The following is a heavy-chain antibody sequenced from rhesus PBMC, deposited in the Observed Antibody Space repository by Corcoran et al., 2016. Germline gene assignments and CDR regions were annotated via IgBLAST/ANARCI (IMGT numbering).Heavy chain of an antibody. CDR1: GGSFSSYW. D-gene: IGHD2-21*01. Sequence: QVQLQESGPGLVKPSETLSLTCAVSGGSFSSYWWGWIRQPPGKGLEEIGGIYGSSGSTEDNPSLKSRPTLSRDTSKNQFSLKLSSVTAADTAVYYCASLVVATWVFDYWGQGVLVTVSS. V-gene: IGHV4-160*01. J-gene: IGHJ4*01. CDR3: ASLVVATWVFDY. CDR2: IYGSSGST.